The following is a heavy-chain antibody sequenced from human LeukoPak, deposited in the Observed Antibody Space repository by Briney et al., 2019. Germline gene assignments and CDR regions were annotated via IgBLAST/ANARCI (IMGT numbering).Heavy chain of an antibody. CDR1: GVSMNYYF. D-gene: IGHD3-22*01. CDR3: ARDRRDSSGYYPDY. J-gene: IGHJ4*02. CDR2: IHSSGTT. V-gene: IGHV4-4*07. Sequence: SETLSLTCTVSGVSMNYYFWNWIRQPAGEGLQWIGRIHSSGTTNYSPSLKSRVTMSIDMSKNQFSLKLSSVTAADTAVYYCARDRRDSSGYYPDYWGQGTLVTVSS.